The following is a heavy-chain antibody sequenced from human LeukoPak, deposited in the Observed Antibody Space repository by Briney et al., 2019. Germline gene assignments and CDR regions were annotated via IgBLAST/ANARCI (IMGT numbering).Heavy chain of an antibody. Sequence: PVRSLRLSCAASGFTFYDYAMHWVRQAPGKGLEWVSVISGDGGSTDYADSVKGRFTISRDNSKTSLHLQMNSLRTEDTALYYCAKGGRSRWNQVDYWGQGTLVTVSS. D-gene: IGHD6-13*01. CDR1: GFTFYDYA. J-gene: IGHJ4*02. CDR2: ISGDGGST. CDR3: AKGGRSRWNQVDY. V-gene: IGHV3-43*02.